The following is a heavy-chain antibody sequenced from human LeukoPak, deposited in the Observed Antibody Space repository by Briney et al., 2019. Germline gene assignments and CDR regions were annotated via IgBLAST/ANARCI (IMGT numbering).Heavy chain of an antibody. V-gene: IGHV4-39*01. CDR2: IYYSGNT. CDR3: ARQTWIQLWFLDY. D-gene: IGHD5-18*01. J-gene: IGHJ4*02. CDR1: GGSIRSSYYY. Sequence: PSETLSLTCTVSGGSIRSSYYYWGWLRQPPGKGLEWIGSIYYSGNTYYNPSLKSRVTISIDTSKNQFSLKLSSMTAADTAVYYCARQTWIQLWFLDYWGQGTLVTVSS.